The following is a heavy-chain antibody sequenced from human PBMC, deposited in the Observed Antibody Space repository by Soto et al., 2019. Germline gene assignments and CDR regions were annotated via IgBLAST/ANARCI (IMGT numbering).Heavy chain of an antibody. Sequence: EVQLVESGGGVVQPGESLRLSCTASGFTFSTYWMHWVRHAPGNGLVWLSRLKGDGSMTDYADSVKGRFTISRDNAQNTLYLQMNGLRAEDTAIDYCARGGLYAYYQDNWGQGTLVTVSS. CDR1: GFTFSTYW. CDR3: ARGGLYAYYQDN. CDR2: LKGDGSMT. V-gene: IGHV3-74*01. J-gene: IGHJ4*02. D-gene: IGHD3-16*01.